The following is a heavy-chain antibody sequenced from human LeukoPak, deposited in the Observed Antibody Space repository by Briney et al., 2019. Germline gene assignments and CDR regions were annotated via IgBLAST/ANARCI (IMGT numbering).Heavy chain of an antibody. CDR3: ARGAGGTGDEYYFDN. D-gene: IGHD7-27*01. CDR2: ISSSSSYI. Sequence: GGSLRLSCAASGFTFSSYSMNWVRQAPGKGLEWVSSISSSSSYIYYADSVKGRFTISRDNAMNSLYLQMNSLRAEDTAVYYCARGAGGTGDEYYFDNWGQGTLVTVSS. CDR1: GFTFSSYS. V-gene: IGHV3-21*01. J-gene: IGHJ4*02.